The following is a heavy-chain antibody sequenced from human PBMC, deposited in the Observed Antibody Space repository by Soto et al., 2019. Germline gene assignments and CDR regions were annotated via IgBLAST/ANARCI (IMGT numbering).Heavy chain of an antibody. V-gene: IGHV4-34*01. CDR1: GGSFSGYY. CDR2: INHSGST. Sequence: QVQLQQWGAGLLKPSETLSLTCAVYGGSFSGYYWSWIRQPPGKGLEWIGEINHSGSTNYNPSLKSRVTISVDTSKNQFSLKLSSVTDADTAVCYCARGYGSGSYYPDYWGQGTLITVSS. J-gene: IGHJ4*02. D-gene: IGHD3-10*01. CDR3: ARGYGSGSYYPDY.